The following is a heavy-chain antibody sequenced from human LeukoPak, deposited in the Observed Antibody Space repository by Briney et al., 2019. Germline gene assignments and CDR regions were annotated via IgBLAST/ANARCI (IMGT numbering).Heavy chain of an antibody. CDR2: ICTSGST. CDR3: ARVTYYYGSGSFYYYMDV. D-gene: IGHD3-10*01. CDR1: GGSISSGSYY. Sequence: SETLSLTCTVSGGSISSGSYYWSWIRQPAGKGLEWIGRICTSGSTNYNPSLKSRVTISVDTSKNQFSLKLSSVTAADTAVYYCARVTYYYGSGSFYYYMDVWGKGTTVTVSS. J-gene: IGHJ6*03. V-gene: IGHV4-61*02.